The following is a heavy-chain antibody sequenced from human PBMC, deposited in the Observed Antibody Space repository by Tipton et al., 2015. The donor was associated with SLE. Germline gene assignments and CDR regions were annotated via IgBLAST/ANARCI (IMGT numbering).Heavy chain of an antibody. Sequence: TLSLTCAVYGGSFSGYYWSWIRQPPGKGLEWIGEINHSGSTYYNPSLKSRVTISVDTSKNQFSLKLSSVTASDTAVYYGARVGEPNHYDFWSGYHYWYFDLWGRGTLVTVSS. CDR2: INHSGST. CDR3: ARVGEPNHYDFWSGYHYWYFDL. D-gene: IGHD3-3*01. V-gene: IGHV4-34*01. CDR1: GGSFSGYY. J-gene: IGHJ2*01.